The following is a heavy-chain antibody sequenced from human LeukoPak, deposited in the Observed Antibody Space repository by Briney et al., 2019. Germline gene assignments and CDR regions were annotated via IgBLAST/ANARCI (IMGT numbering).Heavy chain of an antibody. J-gene: IGHJ1*01. CDR1: GFTFSRYG. CDR3: ARNYDSDGS. CDR2: ISYDGSNK. V-gene: IGHV3-30*03. Sequence: GGSLRLSCAASGFTFSRYGMHWVRQAPGKGLEWVAVISYDGSNKYYADSVKGRFTISRDNSKNTLYLQMNSLRAEDTAVYYCARNYDSDGSWGQGTLVTVSS. D-gene: IGHD3-10*01.